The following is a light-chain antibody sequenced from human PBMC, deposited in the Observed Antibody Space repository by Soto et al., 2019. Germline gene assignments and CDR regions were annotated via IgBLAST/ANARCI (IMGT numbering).Light chain of an antibody. CDR1: QSVSNSY. Sequence: EIVLTQSPGTLSLSPGERATLSCRAGQSVSNSYLAWYQQKPGQAPRLLIYGASSRATGIPDRFSGSGSGTDFTLTISRLEPEDFAVYYCQQYASSPITFGQGTRLEIK. CDR3: QQYASSPIT. CDR2: GAS. V-gene: IGKV3-20*01. J-gene: IGKJ5*01.